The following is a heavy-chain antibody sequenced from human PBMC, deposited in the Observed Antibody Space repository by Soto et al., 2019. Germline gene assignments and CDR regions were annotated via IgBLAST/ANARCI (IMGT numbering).Heavy chain of an antibody. Sequence: LRLSCGASGFTSRSYAMSLFRQAPGKGLEWVSAISGSGGSTYYAGSVQGRFTISRDNSKNTLYLQTNSLRAEDTAVYYCANPYYYDSSGYIPNLGYWGQGTLVTVSS. V-gene: IGHV3-23*01. D-gene: IGHD3-22*01. CDR2: ISGSGGST. J-gene: IGHJ4*02. CDR3: ANPYYYDSSGYIPNLGY. CDR1: GFTSRSYA.